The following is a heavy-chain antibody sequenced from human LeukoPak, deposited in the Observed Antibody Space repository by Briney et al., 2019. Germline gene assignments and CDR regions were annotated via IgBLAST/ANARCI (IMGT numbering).Heavy chain of an antibody. V-gene: IGHV4-59*08. CDR2: ISYSGST. J-gene: IGHJ3*02. CDR1: GGSISGYY. D-gene: IGHD2-15*01. CDR3: ARLPGCSGGSCFRAFDI. Sequence: SETLSLTCTVSGGSISGYYWSWIRQSPGKGLEWIGYISYSGSTNYNPSLRSRVIISVDTSKNQFSLMLNSVTAADTAVYNCARLPGCSGGSCFRAFDIWGQGTMVTVSS.